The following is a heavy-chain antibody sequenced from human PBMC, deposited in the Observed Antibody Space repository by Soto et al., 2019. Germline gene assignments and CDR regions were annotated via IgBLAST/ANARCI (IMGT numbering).Heavy chain of an antibody. J-gene: IGHJ6*02. CDR1: GFTFSTYS. D-gene: IGHD2-15*01. CDR3: ARSGRRRPPLDYYYYGMDV. V-gene: IGHV3-48*02. Sequence: EVQLVESGGTLVQPGGSLRLSCAASGFTFSTYSMNWVRQAPGKGLEWVSYISSSSSTIYYADSVKGRFTISRDNAKNSLYLQMNSLLDEDTAVYSCARSGRRRPPLDYYYYGMDVWGQGTMVTVSS. CDR2: ISSSSSTI.